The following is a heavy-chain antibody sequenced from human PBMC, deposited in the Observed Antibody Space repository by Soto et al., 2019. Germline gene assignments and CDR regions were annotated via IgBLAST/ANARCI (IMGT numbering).Heavy chain of an antibody. J-gene: IGHJ6*04. Sequence: EVLLLESGGGLVQPGGSLRLSCEASGFSFSSFAMNWVRQAPGKGLEWVSAIGDSGASTYYADSVKGGFTISRDNSRNTLYLQLNSLRAEDTAVYYCAKGVELDVWGNGTTVTVSS. D-gene: IGHD1-26*01. CDR3: AKGVELDV. V-gene: IGHV3-23*01. CDR2: IGDSGAST. CDR1: GFSFSSFA.